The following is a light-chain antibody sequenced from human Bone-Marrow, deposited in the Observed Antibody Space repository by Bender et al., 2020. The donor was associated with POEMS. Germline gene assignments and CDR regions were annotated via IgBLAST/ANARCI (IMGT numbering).Light chain of an antibody. J-gene: IGLJ2*01. CDR2: QDT. CDR3: QAWDTYSVI. V-gene: IGLV3-1*01. Sequence: SYEVTQPPSASVSPGQTASITCSGDDLGDKSVAWYQQKPGQSPVLVIYQDTKRPSGIPERFSGSISGNTATLTISGTQAMDEADYYCQAWDTYSVIFGGGTKLTVL. CDR1: DLGDKS.